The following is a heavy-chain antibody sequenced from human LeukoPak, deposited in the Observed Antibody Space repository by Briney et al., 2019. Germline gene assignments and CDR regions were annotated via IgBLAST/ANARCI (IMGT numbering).Heavy chain of an antibody. CDR1: GFTFSSYA. J-gene: IGHJ4*02. CDR3: AKLGYYDSSGTPYY. D-gene: IGHD3-22*01. CDR2: ISGSGGST. Sequence: GSLRLSCAASGFTFSSYAMSWVRQAPGKGLEWVSAISGSGGSTYYADSVKGRFTISRDNSKNTLYLQMNSLRAEDTAVYYCAKLGYYDSSGTPYYWGQGTLVTVSS. V-gene: IGHV3-23*01.